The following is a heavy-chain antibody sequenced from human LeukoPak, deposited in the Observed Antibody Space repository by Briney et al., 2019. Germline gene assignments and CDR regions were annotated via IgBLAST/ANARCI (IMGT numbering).Heavy chain of an antibody. Sequence: GGSLRLSCAASGFTFSNYWMRWVRQAPGKGLVWVSRINKDGRATSYADSVKGRFTISRDNTKNTLFLHMNSLRVDDTAVYHCVLGKTDAYCGSTTCYTGPFDCWGQGAQVTVSS. CDR1: GFTFSNYW. V-gene: IGHV3-74*01. CDR3: VLGKTDAYCGSTTCYTGPFDC. D-gene: IGHD2-2*02. J-gene: IGHJ4*02. CDR2: INKDGRAT.